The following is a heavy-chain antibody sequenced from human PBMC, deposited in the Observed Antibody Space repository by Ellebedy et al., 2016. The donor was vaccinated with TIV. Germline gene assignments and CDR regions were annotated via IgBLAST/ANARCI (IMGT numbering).Heavy chain of an antibody. Sequence: GESLKISCAGSGFTFSTSWMTWVRQAPGKGLEWVANIKQDGSEEYYVDSVKGRFTISRDNAKNSLYLQMNSLRAEDTAVYYCARDRGYDTFDYWGQGILVTVSS. V-gene: IGHV3-7*01. CDR3: ARDRGYDTFDY. J-gene: IGHJ4*02. CDR2: IKQDGSEE. D-gene: IGHD5-12*01. CDR1: GFTFSTSW.